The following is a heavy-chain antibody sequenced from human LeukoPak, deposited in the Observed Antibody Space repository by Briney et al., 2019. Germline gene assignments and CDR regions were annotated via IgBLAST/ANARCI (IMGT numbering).Heavy chain of an antibody. Sequence: PGGSLRLSCAASGFTFDGYGMHWVRQAPGKGLEWVSGISCNSGSIGYADSVKGRFTISRDNAKNSLYLQMNSLRAEDTALYYCAKDMAGTFDYWGQGTLVTVSS. CDR3: AKDMAGTFDY. J-gene: IGHJ4*02. CDR1: GFTFDGYG. V-gene: IGHV3-9*01. D-gene: IGHD1/OR15-1a*01. CDR2: ISCNSGSI.